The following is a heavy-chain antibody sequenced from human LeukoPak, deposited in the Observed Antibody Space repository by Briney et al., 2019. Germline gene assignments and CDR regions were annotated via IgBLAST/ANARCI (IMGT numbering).Heavy chain of an antibody. V-gene: IGHV4-34*01. CDR2: INHSGST. J-gene: IGHJ4*02. Sequence: SETLSLTCAVYGGSFSGYYWSWIRQPPGKGLEWIGEINHSGSTNYNPSLKSRVTISVDTSKNQFSLRLSSVTAADTAVYYCARTAGDWNYGSGSYSHWGQGTLVTVSS. CDR3: ARTAGDWNYGSGSYSH. CDR1: GGSFSGYY. D-gene: IGHD3-10*01.